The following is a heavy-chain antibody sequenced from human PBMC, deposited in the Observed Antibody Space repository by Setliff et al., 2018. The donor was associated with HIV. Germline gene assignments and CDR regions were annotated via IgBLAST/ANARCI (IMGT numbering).Heavy chain of an antibody. CDR1: GYTFTNYA. V-gene: IGHV1-3*01. J-gene: IGHJ3*02. CDR3: ARTILRYFGWENPLPDAFDI. CDR2: INPGNGNT. Sequence: ASVKVSCKASGYTFTNYAIHWVRQAPGQRLEWMGWINPGNGNTKYSQKFQGRVTITRDTSATTAYMELSSLRSDDTAVYYCARTILRYFGWENPLPDAFDIWGQGTMVTVSS. D-gene: IGHD3-9*01.